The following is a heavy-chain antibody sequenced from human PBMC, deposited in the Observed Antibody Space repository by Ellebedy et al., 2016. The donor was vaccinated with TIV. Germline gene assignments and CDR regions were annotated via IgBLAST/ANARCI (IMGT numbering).Heavy chain of an antibody. Sequence: GGSLRLSXAASGFTFSDYDMHWVRQGRGESLEWVTGIGTTGDAYYSDSVKGRFTISRENAKSSFYLQMNSLTDGDRAVYYCARGGYFGSGIYNAFDIWGQGTKVTVSS. CDR3: ARGGYFGSGIYNAFDI. V-gene: IGHV3-13*01. CDR2: IGTTGDA. CDR1: GFTFSDYD. J-gene: IGHJ3*02. D-gene: IGHD3-10*01.